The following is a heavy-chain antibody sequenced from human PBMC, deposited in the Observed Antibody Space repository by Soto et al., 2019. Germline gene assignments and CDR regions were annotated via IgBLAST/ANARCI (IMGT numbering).Heavy chain of an antibody. D-gene: IGHD5-12*01. CDR2: IYYSGTT. CDR1: GGSITNYY. Sequence: SETLSLTCTVSGGSITNYYWSWIRQPPGKGLEWIGYIYYSGTTNYNPSLKSRVTISVDTSKNQFSLKLSSVTAGDTAVYYCAKDARPDGYWDFDYWGQGTLVTVSS. J-gene: IGHJ4*02. CDR3: AKDARPDGYWDFDY. V-gene: IGHV4-59*12.